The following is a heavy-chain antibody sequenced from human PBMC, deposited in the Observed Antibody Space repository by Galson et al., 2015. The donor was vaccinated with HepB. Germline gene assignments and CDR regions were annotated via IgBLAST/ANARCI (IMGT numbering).Heavy chain of an antibody. J-gene: IGHJ4*02. CDR1: GFTFSSYG. D-gene: IGHD4-17*01. CDR2: ISYDGSNK. CDR3: AITSPWYYGDYVDYYFDY. V-gene: IGHV3-30*03. Sequence: SLRLSCAASGFTFSSYGMHWVRQAPGKGLEWVAVISYDGSNKYYADSVKGRFTISRDNSKNTLYLQMNSLRAEDTAVYYCAITSPWYYGDYVDYYFDYWGQGTLVTVSS.